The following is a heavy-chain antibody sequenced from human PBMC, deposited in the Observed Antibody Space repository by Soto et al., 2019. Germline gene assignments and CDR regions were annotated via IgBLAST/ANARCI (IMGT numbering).Heavy chain of an antibody. V-gene: IGHV2-5*02. D-gene: IGHD3-10*01. CDR1: GFSLTTSGVA. CDR3: AHHPCYGLGSHSFDY. Sequence: QITLKESGPTLVRPTQTLTLTCTFSGFSLTTSGVAVGWIRQPPGKALEWLAVIYWDDDKRYSSSLKSRLTITKDTSKNQVVLTMTNRDPVDTATYFCAHHPCYGLGSHSFDYWCQGTLFTVSS. CDR2: IYWDDDK. J-gene: IGHJ4*02.